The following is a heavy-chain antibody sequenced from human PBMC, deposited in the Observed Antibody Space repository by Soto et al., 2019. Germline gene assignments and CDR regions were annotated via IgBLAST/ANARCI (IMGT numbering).Heavy chain of an antibody. CDR2: ISYDGSNK. CDR1: GFTFSSYG. V-gene: IGHV3-30*18. CDR3: AKERDFDWLSRRLYGMDV. D-gene: IGHD3-9*01. Sequence: QVQLVESGGGVVQPGRSLRLSCAASGFTFSSYGMHWVRQAPGKGLEWVAVISYDGSNKYYADSVKGRFTISRDNSKNTLYLQMNSLRAEDTAVYYCAKERDFDWLSRRLYGMDVWGQGTTVTVSS. J-gene: IGHJ6*02.